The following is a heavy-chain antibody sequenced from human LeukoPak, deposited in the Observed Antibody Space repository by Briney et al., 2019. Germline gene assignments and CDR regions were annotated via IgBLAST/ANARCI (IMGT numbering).Heavy chain of an antibody. V-gene: IGHV1-46*01. CDR1: GYTFTSYY. Sequence: ASVKVSCKASGYTFTSYYMHWVRQASGQGLEWMGIINSSGGSTSYAQKFQGRVTMTRDTSTSTVYMELSSLRSEDTAVYYCARGPLTVDAFDIWGQGTMVTVSS. CDR3: ARGPLTVDAFDI. D-gene: IGHD7-27*01. J-gene: IGHJ3*02. CDR2: INSSGGST.